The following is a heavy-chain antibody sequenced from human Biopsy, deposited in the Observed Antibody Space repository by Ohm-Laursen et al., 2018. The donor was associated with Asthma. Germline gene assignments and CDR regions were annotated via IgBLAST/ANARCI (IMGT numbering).Heavy chain of an antibody. V-gene: IGHV4-61*08. J-gene: IGHJ6*02. D-gene: IGHD3-10*01. CDR3: ARGPNYHGSGRAPIGMDV. CDR2: IYYTGSD. CDR1: GGSISSGDYY. Sequence: GTLSLTCTVSGGSISSGDYYWSWVRQHPGKGLEWLGYIYYTGSDNYNPSLKSRVTISVDTSKNQFSLRLNSVTAADTAVYYCARGPNYHGSGRAPIGMDVWGQGTTVTVSS.